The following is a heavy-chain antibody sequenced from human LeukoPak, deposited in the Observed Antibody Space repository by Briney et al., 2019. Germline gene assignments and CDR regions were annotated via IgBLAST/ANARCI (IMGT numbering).Heavy chain of an antibody. V-gene: IGHV3-15*01. CDR3: VADLLGTSSPYFDY. J-gene: IGHJ4*02. CDR2: IKSKSNGGTT. D-gene: IGHD2-8*01. Sequence: GGSLRLARAASGFTFSAAWMNWVRQAPGKGREWVGRIKSKSNGGTTDLAAPVRDRFTISRDDSKNTLNLQVDSLRTEDTAVYYCVADLLGTSSPYFDYWGPGTLVTVSS. CDR1: GFTFSAAW.